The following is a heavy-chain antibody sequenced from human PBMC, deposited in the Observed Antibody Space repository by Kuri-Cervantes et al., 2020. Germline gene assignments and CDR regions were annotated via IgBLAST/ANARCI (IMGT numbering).Heavy chain of an antibody. CDR1: GYTFTGYY. CDR2: INPNSGGT. J-gene: IGHJ6*02. D-gene: IGHD6-13*01. Sequence: ASVKVSCKASGYTFTGYYMHWVRQAPGQGLEWMGWINPNSGGTNYAQKFQGRVTMTRDTSISTAYMELSRLRSDDTAVYYCARGHSSSWYGVYYYGMDVWGRGTTVTVSS. CDR3: ARGHSSSWYGVYYYGMDV. V-gene: IGHV1-2*02.